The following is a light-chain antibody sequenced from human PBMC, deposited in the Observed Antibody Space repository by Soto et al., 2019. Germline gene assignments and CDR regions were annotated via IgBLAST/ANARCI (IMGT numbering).Light chain of an antibody. CDR3: SSYTSSSTPGVV. J-gene: IGLJ2*01. Sequence: QSALTQPASVSGSPGQSTTISCTGTSSDVGGYNYVSWYQQHPGKAPKLMIYDVSNRPSGVSNRFSGSKSGNTASLTISGLQAEDEADYYCSSYTSSSTPGVVFGGGTKVTVL. V-gene: IGLV2-14*01. CDR2: DVS. CDR1: SSDVGGYNY.